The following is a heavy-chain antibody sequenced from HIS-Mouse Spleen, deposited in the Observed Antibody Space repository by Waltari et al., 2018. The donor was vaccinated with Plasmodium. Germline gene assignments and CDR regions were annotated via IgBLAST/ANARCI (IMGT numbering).Heavy chain of an antibody. V-gene: IGHV3-7*01. CDR1: AFTFSSHW. J-gene: IGHJ2*01. D-gene: IGHD6-13*01. CDR2: IKQDGSEK. Sequence: EVQLVESGGGLVQPGGSLRLSCAASAFTFSSHWMSWVRQAPGKGLEWVANIKQDGSEKYYVDSVKGRFTISRDNAKNSLYLQMNSLRAEDTAVYYCASSWYWYFDLWGRGTLVTVSS. CDR3: ASSWYWYFDL.